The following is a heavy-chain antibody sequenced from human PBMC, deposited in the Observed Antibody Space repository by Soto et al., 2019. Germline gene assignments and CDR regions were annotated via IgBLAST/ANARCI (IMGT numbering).Heavy chain of an antibody. CDR1: VFTFNTYG. V-gene: IGHV3-33*01. J-gene: IGHJ4*02. D-gene: IGHD5-18*01. CDR3: ARARGYTYGPPTY. Sequence: TWWPLRLSCAASVFTFNTYGMHWVRQAPGKGLEWVAVIWYDGSLKYYADSVKGRFTISRDNSKNTLYLQINSLRAEDTAVYYCARARGYTYGPPTYWGQGTLVTVSS. CDR2: IWYDGSLK.